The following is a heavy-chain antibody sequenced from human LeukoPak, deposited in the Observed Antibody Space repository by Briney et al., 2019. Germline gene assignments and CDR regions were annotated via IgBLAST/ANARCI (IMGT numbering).Heavy chain of an antibody. CDR1: GFTFSSYG. V-gene: IGHV3-33*01. CDR2: IWYDGSNK. J-gene: IGHJ5*02. D-gene: IGHD6-13*01. CDR3: ARGTGGAAAADFDP. Sequence: GRSLRLSCTASGFTFSSYGMHWVRQAPGKGLEWVAVIWYDGSNKYYADSVKGRFTISRDNSKNTLYLQMNSLRAEDTAVYYCARGTGGAAAADFDPWGQGTLVTVSS.